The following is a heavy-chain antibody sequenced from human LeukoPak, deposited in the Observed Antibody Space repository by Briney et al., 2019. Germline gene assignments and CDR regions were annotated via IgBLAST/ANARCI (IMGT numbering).Heavy chain of an antibody. D-gene: IGHD6-13*01. CDR3: AKRGYSSSWNFDS. CDR1: GFMFSSSG. V-gene: IGHV3-30*02. Sequence: GGSLRLSCAVSGFMFSSSGMHWVRQAPGKGLEWVAFIRYDGSNKYYADSVKGRFTISRDNSKNSVSLQMNSLRAEDTAVYYCAKRGYSSSWNFDSWGQGTLVTVSS. CDR2: IRYDGSNK. J-gene: IGHJ4*02.